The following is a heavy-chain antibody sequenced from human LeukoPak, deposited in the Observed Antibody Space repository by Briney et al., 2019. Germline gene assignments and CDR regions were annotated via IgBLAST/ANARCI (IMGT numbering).Heavy chain of an antibody. CDR3: AREVVVITDDAFDI. CDR2: TNPKSGNT. D-gene: IGHD3-22*01. Sequence: ASVKVSCKASGYSFSSHDINWVRQATGQGLEWMGWTNPKSGNTDHAQKFQGRVTMSRNTSISVAYLELSSLRSEDTAVYYCAREVVVITDDAFDIWGQGTMVTVSS. V-gene: IGHV1-8*01. CDR1: GYSFSSHD. J-gene: IGHJ3*02.